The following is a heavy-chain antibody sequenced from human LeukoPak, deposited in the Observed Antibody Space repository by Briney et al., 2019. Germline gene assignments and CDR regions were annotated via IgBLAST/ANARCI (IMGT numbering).Heavy chain of an antibody. Sequence: GGSLRLSCAASGFIFTGYFMSWVRQAPGKGLEWVASIKHDGSEKYYVDSVRGRFTISRDNTKNLLYLQMSSLKAEDTAVYYCARERDEGFDYWGQGTLVTVSS. CDR2: IKHDGSEK. V-gene: IGHV3-7*01. CDR1: GFIFTGYF. D-gene: IGHD5-24*01. CDR3: ARERDEGFDY. J-gene: IGHJ4*02.